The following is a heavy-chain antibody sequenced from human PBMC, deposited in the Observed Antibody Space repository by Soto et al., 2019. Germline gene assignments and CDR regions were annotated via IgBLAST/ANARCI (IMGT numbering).Heavy chain of an antibody. CDR1: GGLFSSYP. Sequence: QEQLVQSGAEVKTPGSSVTVSCKACGGLFSSYPISWVRQVPGHGLEWMGGIIPVFQTAYYTQRIQGRVTITADESTDTADMELSSLRSEDTAIYYCARGGSGYTWFNEFWGQGTLVTVSS. V-gene: IGHV1-69*01. CDR2: IIPVFQTA. D-gene: IGHD3-22*01. J-gene: IGHJ4*02. CDR3: ARGGSGYTWFNEF.